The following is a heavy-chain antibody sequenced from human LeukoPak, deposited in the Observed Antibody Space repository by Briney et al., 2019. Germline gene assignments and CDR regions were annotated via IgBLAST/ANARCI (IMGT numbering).Heavy chain of an antibody. D-gene: IGHD2-15*01. CDR3: AKDVSLGYCSGGSCSAHFDY. CDR1: GFTFDDYA. Sequence: TGGSLRLSCAASGFTFDDYAMHWVRQAPGKGLEWVSGISWNRGSTGYADSVKGRFTISRDNAKNSLYLQMNSLRAEDMALYYCAKDVSLGYCSGGSCSAHFDYWGQGTLVTVSS. J-gene: IGHJ4*02. V-gene: IGHV3-9*03. CDR2: ISWNRGST.